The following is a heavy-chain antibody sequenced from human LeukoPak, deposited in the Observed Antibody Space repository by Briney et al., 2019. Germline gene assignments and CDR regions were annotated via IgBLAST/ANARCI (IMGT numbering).Heavy chain of an antibody. CDR2: ISYDGSNK. J-gene: IGHJ2*01. CDR1: GFTFSSYG. Sequence: GRSLRLSCAASGFTFSSYGMHWVRQAPGKGLEWVAVISYDGSNKYYADSVKGRFTISRDNSKNTLYLQMNGLRAEDTAVYFCARDSLYSSSWYRGYLDLWGRGTLVTVSS. V-gene: IGHV3-30*03. D-gene: IGHD6-13*01. CDR3: ARDSLYSSSWYRGYLDL.